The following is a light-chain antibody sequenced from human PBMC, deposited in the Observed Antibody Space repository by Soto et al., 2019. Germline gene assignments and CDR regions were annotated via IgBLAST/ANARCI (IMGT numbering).Light chain of an antibody. Sequence: DIQRTQSPTYLSASVWDRGTINCRASQSISSYLNWYQHQQGKAPKVLIFATSTLQGGVPSRFSGSGSGADFTLTISDLQTEDFATYYCQQNHSSPLTFGQGTRLEIK. CDR2: ATS. CDR1: QSISSY. V-gene: IGKV1-39*01. J-gene: IGKJ5*01. CDR3: QQNHSSPLT.